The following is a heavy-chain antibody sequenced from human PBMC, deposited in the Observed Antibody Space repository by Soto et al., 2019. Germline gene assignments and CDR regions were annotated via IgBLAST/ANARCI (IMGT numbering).Heavy chain of an antibody. J-gene: IGHJ4*02. CDR3: AREFPYYVSSDSYLDY. CDR2: IIPIFGTA. Sequence: SVKVSCKASGGTFSSYAISWVRQAPGQGLEWMGGIIPIFGTANYAQKFQGRVTITPDTSKNQFSLHLNSVTPEDTAVYYCAREFPYYVSSDSYLDYWGQGALVTVSS. CDR1: GGTFSSYA. V-gene: IGHV1-69*06. D-gene: IGHD3-16*01.